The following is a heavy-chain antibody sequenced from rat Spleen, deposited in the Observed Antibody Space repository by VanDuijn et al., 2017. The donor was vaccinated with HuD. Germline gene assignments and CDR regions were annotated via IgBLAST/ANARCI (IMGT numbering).Heavy chain of an antibody. D-gene: IGHD1-2*01. CDR1: GFTFSDYN. CDR2: ISTSGSRT. Sequence: EVQLVESGGGLVQPGRSLKLSCAASGFTFSDYNMAWVRQAPKKGLEWVATISTSGSRTYYPDSVKGRFTISRDNAKSSLYLQMNSLKSEDTATYYCARRDTIAAMDYWGQGVMVTVSS. V-gene: IGHV5-7*01. J-gene: IGHJ2*01. CDR3: ARRDTIAAMDY.